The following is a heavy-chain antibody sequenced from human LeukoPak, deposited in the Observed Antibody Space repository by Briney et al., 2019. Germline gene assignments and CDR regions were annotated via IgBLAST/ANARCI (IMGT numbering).Heavy chain of an antibody. Sequence: ASVKVSCKASAYTFTSYDINWVRQATGQGVEWMGWMNPNSGNTGYAQRFQGRVTMTRDNSISTAYMELSNLTSEDTAVYFCARVSGFERKDSFSYWGQGTLVTVST. CDR1: AYTFTSYD. CDR2: MNPNSGNT. V-gene: IGHV1-8*01. CDR3: ARVSGFERKDSFSY. D-gene: IGHD5-12*01. J-gene: IGHJ4*02.